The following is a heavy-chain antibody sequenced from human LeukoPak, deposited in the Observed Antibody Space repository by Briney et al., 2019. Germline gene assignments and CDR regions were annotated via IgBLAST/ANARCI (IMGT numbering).Heavy chain of an antibody. V-gene: IGHV4-34*01. J-gene: IGHJ3*02. D-gene: IGHD3-10*01. CDR1: GGSFSGYY. CDR3: ARGPPYYGSGRYAFDI. CDR2: INHSGST. Sequence: SETLSLTCAVYGGSFSGYYWSWIRQPPGKGLEWIGEINHSGSTNYNPSLKSRVTISVDTSKNQFSLKLSSVTAADTAVYYCARGPPYYGSGRYAFDIWGQGTMVTASS.